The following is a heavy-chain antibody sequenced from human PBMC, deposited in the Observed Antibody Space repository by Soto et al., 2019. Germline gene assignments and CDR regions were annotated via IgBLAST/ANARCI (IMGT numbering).Heavy chain of an antibody. CDR3: ARVEYCGGDCYSYFDL. J-gene: IGHJ2*01. CDR2: ISSSSSYI. D-gene: IGHD2-21*02. V-gene: IGHV3-21*01. CDR1: GFTFSSYS. Sequence: GGSLRLSCAASGFTFSSYSMNWVRQAPGKGLEWVSSISSSSSYIYYADSVKGRFTISRDNAKNSLYLQMNSLRAEDTAVYYCARVEYCGGDCYSYFDLWGRGTLVTGSS.